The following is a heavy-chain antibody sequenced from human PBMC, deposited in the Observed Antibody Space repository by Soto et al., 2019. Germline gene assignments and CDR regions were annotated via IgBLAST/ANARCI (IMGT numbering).Heavy chain of an antibody. CDR3: ARGPGVYSSSGTLSYYYGMDV. CDR2: IIPIFGTA. V-gene: IGHV1-69*06. J-gene: IGHJ6*02. D-gene: IGHD6-6*01. Sequence: QVQLVQSGAEVKKPGSSVKVSCKASGGTFSSYAISWVRQAPGQGLEWMGGIIPIFGTANYAQKFQGRVTITADKSTSTAYMELSSLRSEDTAVYYCARGPGVYSSSGTLSYYYGMDVWGQGTTVTVSS. CDR1: GGTFSSYA.